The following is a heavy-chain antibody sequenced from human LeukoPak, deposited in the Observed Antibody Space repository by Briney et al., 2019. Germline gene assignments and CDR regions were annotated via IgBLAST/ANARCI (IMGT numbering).Heavy chain of an antibody. CDR3: ARAVVVVPAAMGSYYYYYMDV. CDR2: IIPIFGTA. Sequence: GSSVKASCKASGGTFSSYAISWVRQAPGQGLEWMGGIIPIFGTANYAQKFQGRVTITTDESTSTAYMELSSLISEDTAVYYCARAVVVVPAAMGSYYYYYMDVWGKGTTVTVSS. V-gene: IGHV1-69*05. D-gene: IGHD2-2*01. CDR1: GGTFSSYA. J-gene: IGHJ6*03.